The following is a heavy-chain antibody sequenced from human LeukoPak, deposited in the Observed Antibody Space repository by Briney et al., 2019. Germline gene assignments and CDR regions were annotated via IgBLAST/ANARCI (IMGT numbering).Heavy chain of an antibody. J-gene: IGHJ4*02. CDR1: GYTFTSYD. V-gene: IGHV1-8*01. CDR3: ARGFGRYCSGGSCTDY. D-gene: IGHD2-15*01. CDR2: MNPNSGNT. Sequence: ASVKVSCKASGYTFTSYDINWVRQATGQGLEWMGWMNPNSGNTGYAQKFQGRVTMTRNTSISTAYMELSSLRSEDTAVYYCARGFGRYCSGGSCTDYWGQGTLVTASS.